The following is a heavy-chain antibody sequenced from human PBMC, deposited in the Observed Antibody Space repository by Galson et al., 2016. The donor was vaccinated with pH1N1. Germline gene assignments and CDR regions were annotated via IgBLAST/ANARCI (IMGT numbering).Heavy chain of an antibody. J-gene: IGHJ2*01. Sequence: LSLTCTISTGSISGYYWTWIRQPPGKGLEWIGYTYYGGSTNYNPSLKSRLTISIDTFKNQFSLKLSSLTAADTAVYYCARGDYGDSLYWYFDVWGGDTLVTVSS. D-gene: IGHD4-17*01. CDR3: ARGDYGDSLYWYFDV. CDR1: TGSISGYY. V-gene: IGHV4-59*01. CDR2: TYYGGST.